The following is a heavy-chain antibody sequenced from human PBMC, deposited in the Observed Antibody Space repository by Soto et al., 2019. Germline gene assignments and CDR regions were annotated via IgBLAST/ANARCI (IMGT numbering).Heavy chain of an antibody. J-gene: IGHJ4*02. CDR2: IYHSGST. CDR1: GAPISSTNW. Sequence: PSETLSLTCAVSGAPISSTNWWSWVRQPPGKGLEWIGEIYHSGSTNYNPSLESRVTISLDKSKNQFSLILSSLTVADTAVYYCARDPRASGWYPTYFDYWGPGILGTVSS. CDR3: ARDPRASGWYPTYFDY. D-gene: IGHD6-19*01. V-gene: IGHV4-4*02.